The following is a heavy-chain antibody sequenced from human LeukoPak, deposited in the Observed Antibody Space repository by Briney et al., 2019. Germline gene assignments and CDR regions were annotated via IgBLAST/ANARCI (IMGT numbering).Heavy chain of an antibody. D-gene: IGHD6-19*01. Sequence: SETLSLTCAVYGGSFSGYYWSWIRQPPGKGLEWIGEINHSGSTNYNPSLKSRVTISVDTSKNQFSLKLSSVTAADTAVYYCATAISSGRPDYWGQGTLVTVSS. V-gene: IGHV4-34*01. CDR3: ATAISSGRPDY. CDR2: INHSGST. CDR1: GGSFSGYY. J-gene: IGHJ4*02.